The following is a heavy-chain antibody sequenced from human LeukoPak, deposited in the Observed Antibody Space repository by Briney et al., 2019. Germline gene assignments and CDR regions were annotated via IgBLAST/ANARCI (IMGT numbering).Heavy chain of an antibody. CDR1: GGSISSYY. D-gene: IGHD3-22*01. CDR3: ARDDSSGYYDY. J-gene: IGHJ4*02. Sequence: SETLSLTCTVSGGSISSYYWSWIRQPPGKGLEWIGYIYYSGSTNYNPSLKSRVTISVDTSKNQFSLKLSSVTAADTAVYYCARDDSSGYYDYWGQGTLVTVSS. V-gene: IGHV4-59*01. CDR2: IYYSGST.